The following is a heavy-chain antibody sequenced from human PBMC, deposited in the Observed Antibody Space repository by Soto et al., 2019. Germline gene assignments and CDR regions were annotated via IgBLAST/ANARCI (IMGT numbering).Heavy chain of an antibody. J-gene: IGHJ3*01. V-gene: IGHV2-5*02. CDR3: AHRRAKTRGRTDAYDV. Sequence: QITLKESGPTLVKPTQTLTLTCIFSGFSLSTNGVGVGWIRQSPGKSLEWLALIYWDDDKFYSPSLKTRLTHTRDTSKHQVVLTMTNMDPVDTATYYCAHRRAKTRGRTDAYDVWGQGTLVVVSS. CDR1: GFSLSTNGVG. CDR2: IYWDDDK.